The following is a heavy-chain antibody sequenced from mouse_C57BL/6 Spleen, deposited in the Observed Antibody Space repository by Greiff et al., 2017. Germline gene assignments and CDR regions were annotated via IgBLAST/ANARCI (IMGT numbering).Heavy chain of an antibody. CDR2: IDPADSYT. Sequence: QVQLKQPGAELVRPGTSVKLSCKASGYTFTSYWMHWVKQRPGQGLEWIGVIDPADSYTHYNEKFKGKATLTVDTSSSTAYMQLSSLTSEDSAVYYCARTNYWGEGTTLTVSS. CDR1: GYTFTSYW. CDR3: ARTNY. J-gene: IGHJ2*01. V-gene: IGHV1-59*01.